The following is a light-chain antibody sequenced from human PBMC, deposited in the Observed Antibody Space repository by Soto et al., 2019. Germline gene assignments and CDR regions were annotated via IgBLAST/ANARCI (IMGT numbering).Light chain of an antibody. V-gene: IGLV2-14*03. J-gene: IGLJ1*01. CDR2: DVS. CDR3: NSYTGSSTPYV. CDR1: SSDVGSYNY. Sequence: QSALTQPASVSGSPGQSIPISCTGTSSDVGSYNYVSWYQQHPGKAPKLMIYDVSNRPSGVSNRFSGSKSGNTASLTISGLQAEDEDDYYCNSYTGSSTPYVVGTGTKLTVL.